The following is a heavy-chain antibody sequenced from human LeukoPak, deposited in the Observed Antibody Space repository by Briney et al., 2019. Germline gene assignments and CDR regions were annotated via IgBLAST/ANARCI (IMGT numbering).Heavy chain of an antibody. V-gene: IGHV4-59*01. CDR2: IYYSGST. CDR1: GGSISSYY. CDR3: ARGVLTGYYSSHYMDV. J-gene: IGHJ6*03. Sequence: SETLSLTCTVSGGSISSYYWSWIRQPPGKGLEWIGFIYYSGSTNYNPSLRSRVTISLVTSKNQFSLKLSSVTAADTAVYYCARGVLTGYYSSHYMDVWGKGTTVTISS. D-gene: IGHD3-9*01.